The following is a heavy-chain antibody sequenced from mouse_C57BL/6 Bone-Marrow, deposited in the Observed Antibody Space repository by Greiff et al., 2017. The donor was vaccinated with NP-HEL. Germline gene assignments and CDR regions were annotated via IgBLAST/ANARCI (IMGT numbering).Heavy chain of an antibody. CDR1: GFTFSSYG. V-gene: IGHV5-6*01. CDR2: ISSGGSYT. J-gene: IGHJ2*01. Sequence: VQLKESGGDLVKPGGSLKLSCAASGFTFSSYGMSWVRQTPDKRLEWVATISSGGSYTYYPDSVKGRFTISRDNAKNTLYLQMSSLKSEDTAMYYCARGYYGSPYFDYWGQGTTLTVSS. CDR3: ARGYYGSPYFDY. D-gene: IGHD1-1*01.